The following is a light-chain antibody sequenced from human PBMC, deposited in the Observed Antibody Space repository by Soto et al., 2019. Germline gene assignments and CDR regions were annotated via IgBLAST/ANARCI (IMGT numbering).Light chain of an antibody. V-gene: IGLV2-14*01. CDR3: TSYTTRSTLV. CDR2: EVV. J-gene: IGLJ2*01. CDR1: ISDIGTYNS. Sequence: QSALTQPASVSGSPGQSITISCTGAISDIGTYNSVSWYQHHPGKAPRLLIYEVVNRPSGVSSRFSGSKSGNTASLTISGLQAEDEGDYYCTSYTTRSTLVFGGGTKVTVL.